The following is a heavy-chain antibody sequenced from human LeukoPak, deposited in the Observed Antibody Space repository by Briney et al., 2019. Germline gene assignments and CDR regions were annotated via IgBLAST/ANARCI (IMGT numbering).Heavy chain of an antibody. CDR2: INPNSGDT. D-gene: IGHD6-13*01. Sequence: GASVTVSCKASGYSLTGYYMHWLRQAPGQGLEWMGWINPNSGDTGYAQKFQGRVTMTRDMSISTIYMELTRLRSDDTALYYCARWDGYSSSPDYWGQGTLVTVSS. V-gene: IGHV1-2*02. J-gene: IGHJ4*02. CDR3: ARWDGYSSSPDY. CDR1: GYSLTGYY.